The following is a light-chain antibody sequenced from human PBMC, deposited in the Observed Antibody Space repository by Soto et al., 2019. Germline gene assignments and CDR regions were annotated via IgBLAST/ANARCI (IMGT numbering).Light chain of an antibody. J-gene: IGLJ1*01. CDR2: EVN. CDR1: SSDVGAFNY. CDR3: CSSGGSPTYV. V-gene: IGLV2-23*02. Sequence: QSVLTQPASVSGSPGQSITISCTGTSSDVGAFNYVSWFQHHPGKAPKLMISEVNNRPSGVSTRFSGSKSGDTASLTISGLKVEDEADYYCCSSGGSPTYVFGTGTKVTVL.